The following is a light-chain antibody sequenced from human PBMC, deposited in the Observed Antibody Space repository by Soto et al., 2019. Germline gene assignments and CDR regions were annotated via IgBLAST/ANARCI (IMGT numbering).Light chain of an antibody. CDR1: QSILYSSNNKNY. CDR2: GAS. J-gene: IGKJ5*01. Sequence: DLVMTQSPASLAVSLGERATINCKSSQSILYSSNNKNYLAWYQQKPGQAPRLLIYGASSRATGIPDRFSGTGSETDFTLTISRLGPEDFAVYYCQQYDNSPITFGQGTRLENK. V-gene: IGKV4-1*01. CDR3: QQYDNSPIT.